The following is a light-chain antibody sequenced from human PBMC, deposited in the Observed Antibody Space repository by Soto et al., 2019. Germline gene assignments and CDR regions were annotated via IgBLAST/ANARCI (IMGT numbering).Light chain of an antibody. CDR3: QQYYSDWT. CDR1: QSISGW. V-gene: IGKV1-5*01. Sequence: DIQMTQSPSTLSASVGDRVTITCRASQSISGWLAWYQQKPGTAPKLLIYAASSLQSGVPSRFSGSGSGTDFTLTISRLQPDDFATYYFQQYYSDWTFGQGTKVDIK. CDR2: AAS. J-gene: IGKJ1*01.